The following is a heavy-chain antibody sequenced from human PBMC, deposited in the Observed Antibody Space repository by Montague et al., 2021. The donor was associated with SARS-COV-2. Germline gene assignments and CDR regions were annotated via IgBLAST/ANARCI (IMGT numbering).Heavy chain of an antibody. V-gene: IGHV4-39*01. D-gene: IGHD4-17*01. CDR1: GDSTSCPNCY. Sequence: SETLSLTCTVSGDSTSCPNCYWGWTRQPPGKGLDWIGTIYNSGTTYYKRSLESRLTISIDTSKNQFSLKLSSVTAADTAVYYCARHRNYGDHSLDNWFHPWGQGTLVTVSS. CDR3: ARHRNYGDHSLDNWFHP. J-gene: IGHJ5*02. CDR2: IYNSGTT.